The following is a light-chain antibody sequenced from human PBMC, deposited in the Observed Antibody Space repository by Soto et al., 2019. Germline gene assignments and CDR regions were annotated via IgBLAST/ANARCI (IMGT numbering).Light chain of an antibody. J-gene: IGKJ2*01. CDR2: GAS. CDR1: QSVSNRY. CDR3: QQYGSSPLYN. Sequence: EIVMTQSPGTLSLSPGERATLSCRASQSVSNRYLAWYQQKPGQAPRLLIYGASSRATGIPDRFSGSGSGTDFTLTISRLEPEDFAVYDCQQYGSSPLYNFGQGTKLEIK. V-gene: IGKV3-20*01.